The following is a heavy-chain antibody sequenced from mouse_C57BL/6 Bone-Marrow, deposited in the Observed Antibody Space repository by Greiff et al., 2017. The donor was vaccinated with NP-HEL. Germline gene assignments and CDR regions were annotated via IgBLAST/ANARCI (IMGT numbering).Heavy chain of an antibody. CDR2: INPNNGGT. J-gene: IGHJ2*01. CDR3: ARDITTVSYFDY. CDR1: GYTFTDYY. D-gene: IGHD1-1*01. Sequence: EVQLQQSGPELVKPGASVKISCKASGYTFTDYYMNWVKQSHGKSLEWIGDINPNNGGTSYNQKFKGKATLTVDKSSSTAYMELRSLTSEDSAVYYCARDITTVSYFDYWGQGTTLTVSS. V-gene: IGHV1-26*01.